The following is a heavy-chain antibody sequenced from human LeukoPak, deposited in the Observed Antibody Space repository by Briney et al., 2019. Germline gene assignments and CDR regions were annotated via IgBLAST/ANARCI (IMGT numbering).Heavy chain of an antibody. CDR1: GFTFSSYS. J-gene: IGHJ6*03. CDR3: ARDWARLVRYFDWLNYMDV. CDR2: ISSSSTI. V-gene: IGHV3-48*01. Sequence: GGSLRLSCAASGFTFSSYSMNWVRQAPGKGLEWVSYISSSSTIYYADSVKGRFTISRDNAKNSLYLQMNSLRAEDTAVYYCARDWARLVRYFDWLNYMDVWGKGTTVTVSS. D-gene: IGHD3-9*01.